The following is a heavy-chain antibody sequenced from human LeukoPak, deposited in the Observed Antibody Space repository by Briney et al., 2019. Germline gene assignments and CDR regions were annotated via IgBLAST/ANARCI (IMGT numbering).Heavy chain of an antibody. CDR1: GLTFSAFS. D-gene: IGHD5-12*01. V-gene: IGHV3-64*01. J-gene: IGHJ4*02. Sequence: GGPLRLSCATAGLTFSAFSMYWVRQAPGKGLEYVAGISYNGGSIEYSNSVKGRFTISRDESKNTLSLQMGSLRADDMAVYYCARRALHAGGYRGYHFDYWGQGTLVTVSS. CDR2: ISYNGGSI. CDR3: ARRALHAGGYRGYHFDY.